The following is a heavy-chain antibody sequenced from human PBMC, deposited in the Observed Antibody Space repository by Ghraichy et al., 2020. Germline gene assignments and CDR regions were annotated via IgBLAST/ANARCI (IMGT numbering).Heavy chain of an antibody. J-gene: IGHJ4*02. CDR1: GFTFSSYW. CDR2: LNSDGSNT. V-gene: IGHV3-74*01. CDR3: ARAGDSYGIYYLDY. D-gene: IGHD5-18*01. Sequence: GGSLRLSCAASGFTFSSYWMHWVRQAPGKGLVWVSRLNSDGSNTYYADSVKGRFTISRDNAKNTLYLQVNSLRAEDTAVYYCARAGDSYGIYYLDYWGQGPLGPVAS.